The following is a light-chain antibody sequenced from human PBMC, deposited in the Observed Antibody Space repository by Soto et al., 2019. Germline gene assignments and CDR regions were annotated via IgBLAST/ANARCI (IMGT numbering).Light chain of an antibody. CDR3: QQYVSYPWT. V-gene: IGKV1-8*01. J-gene: IGKJ1*01. Sequence: AIRMTQSPSSLSASTGDRVTITCGASQGISTYLAWYQQKPGKAPKLLIYGAYTLQSGVPSRFSGSGSGTDFTLTISSLPSEDFATYYCQQYVSYPWTFGQGTKVEIK. CDR2: GAY. CDR1: QGISTY.